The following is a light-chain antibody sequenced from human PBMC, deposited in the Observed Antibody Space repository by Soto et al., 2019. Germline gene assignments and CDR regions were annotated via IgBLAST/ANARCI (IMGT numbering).Light chain of an antibody. V-gene: IGLV2-14*01. J-gene: IGLJ1*01. CDR2: DVS. CDR1: SSVVGDYNY. CDR3: SSYTSSSRYV. Sequence: QSALTQPASVSGSPGQSITISCTGTSSVVGDYNYVSWYQQHPGKAPKFMIYDVSIRPSGVSNRFSGSKSGNTASLTISGLQAEDEADYYCSSYTSSSRYVFGTGTKVTVL.